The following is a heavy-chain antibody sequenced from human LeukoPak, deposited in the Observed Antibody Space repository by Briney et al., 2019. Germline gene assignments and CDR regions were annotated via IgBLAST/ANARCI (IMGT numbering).Heavy chain of an antibody. V-gene: IGHV1-69*01. CDR3: ARRGPPKYYYDSSGYSDFDY. D-gene: IGHD3-22*01. Sequence: GSSVKVSCTASGGTFSSYAISWVRQAPGQGLDWMGGIIPIFGTANYAQKFQGRVTITADESTSTAYMELSSLRSEDTAVYYCARRGPPKYYYDSSGYSDFDYWGQGTLVTVSS. CDR2: IIPIFGTA. CDR1: GGTFSSYA. J-gene: IGHJ4*02.